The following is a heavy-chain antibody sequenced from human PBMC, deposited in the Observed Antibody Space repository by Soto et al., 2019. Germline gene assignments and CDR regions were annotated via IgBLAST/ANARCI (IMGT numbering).Heavy chain of an antibody. CDR3: ARGLWFGEAYFDY. D-gene: IGHD3-10*01. CDR1: GGSISSGDYY. J-gene: IGHJ4*02. V-gene: IGHV4-31*03. CDR2: IYYSGST. Sequence: QVQLQESGPGLVKPSQTLSLTCTVSGGSISSGDYYWSWIRQHPGQGLEWIGYIYYSGSTYYKPSLKSRVNISVDTSKNQFSLKLSCVTAADTAVYYCARGLWFGEAYFDYWGQGTLVTVSS.